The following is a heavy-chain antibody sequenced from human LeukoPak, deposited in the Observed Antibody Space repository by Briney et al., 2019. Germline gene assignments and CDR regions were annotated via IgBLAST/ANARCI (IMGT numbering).Heavy chain of an antibody. V-gene: IGHV3-30*18. CDR1: GFTFSSYG. J-gene: IGHJ4*02. CDR2: ISYDGSNK. CDR3: AKGAYYYDSSGYWC. D-gene: IGHD3-22*01. Sequence: GGSLRLSCAASGFTFSSYGMHWVRQAPGKGLEWVAVISYDGSNKYYADSVKGRFTISRDNSKNTLYLQMNSLRAEDTAVYYCAKGAYYYDSSGYWCWGQGTLVTVSS.